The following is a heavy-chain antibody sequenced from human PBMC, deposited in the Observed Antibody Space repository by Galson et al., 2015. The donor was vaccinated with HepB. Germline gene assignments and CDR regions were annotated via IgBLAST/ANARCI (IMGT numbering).Heavy chain of an antibody. CDR2: IDPSDSDT. CDR1: GYSFSSYW. J-gene: IGHJ4*02. Sequence: QSGAEVKKPGESLRISCKGSGYSFSSYWIGWVRQMPGKGLEWMGIIDPSDSDTRYSPSFQGQVTISADKSINTAYLQWSNLKASDTAMYYCARRSATTGTDIDYWGQGTLVTVSA. D-gene: IGHD6-13*01. V-gene: IGHV5-51*03. CDR3: ARRSATTGTDIDY.